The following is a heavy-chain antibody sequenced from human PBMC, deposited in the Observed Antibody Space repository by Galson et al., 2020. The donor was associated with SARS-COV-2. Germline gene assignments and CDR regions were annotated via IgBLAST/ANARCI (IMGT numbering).Heavy chain of an antibody. V-gene: IGHV1-2*02. CDR3: ARTYGSASGLHVHY. CDR1: GYTFTDYY. J-gene: IGHJ4*02. CDR2: INPNGGGS. D-gene: IGHD3-10*01. Sequence: GESLKISCKASGYTFTDYYLHWVRQAPGQGLEWLGWINPNGGGSNSAQRFQGRVTMTGDTSISTAYMQLSRLSSDDSAVYYCARTYGSASGLHVHYWGQGTLVTVSS.